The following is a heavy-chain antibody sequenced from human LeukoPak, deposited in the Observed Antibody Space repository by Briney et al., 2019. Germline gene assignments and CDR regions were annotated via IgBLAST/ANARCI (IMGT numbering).Heavy chain of an antibody. CDR2: ISYDGSNK. CDR1: GFTFSSYG. Sequence: GGPLRLSCAASGFTFSSYGMHWVRQAPGKGLEWVAVISYDGSNKYYADSVKGRFTISRDNSKNTLYLQMNSLRAEDTAVYYCAKDTDFAPGYYDSSGYSFDYWGQGTLVTVSS. J-gene: IGHJ4*02. V-gene: IGHV3-30*18. CDR3: AKDTDFAPGYYDSSGYSFDY. D-gene: IGHD3-22*01.